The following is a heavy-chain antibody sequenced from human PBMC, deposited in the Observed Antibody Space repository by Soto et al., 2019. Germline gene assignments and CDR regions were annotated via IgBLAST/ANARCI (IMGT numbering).Heavy chain of an antibody. CDR1: GYSFTSYW. D-gene: IGHD2-8*01. CDR3: ARGYCTTSICDPWFDP. Sequence: GESLKISCTGVGYSFTSYWIGWVRQMPGKGLEWMGIIYPGDSDTRYSPSFQGQVTISADKSITTAYLQWSSLKASDTAMYYCARGYCTTSICDPWFDPWGQGTLVTVS. CDR2: IYPGDSDT. J-gene: IGHJ5*02. V-gene: IGHV5-51*01.